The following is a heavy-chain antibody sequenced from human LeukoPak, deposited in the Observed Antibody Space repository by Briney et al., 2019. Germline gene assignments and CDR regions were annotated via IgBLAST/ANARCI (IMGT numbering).Heavy chain of an antibody. CDR1: GYSISSGYY. Sequence: SETLSLTCTVSGYSISSGYYWDWIRQPPGMGLEWIGSIFHSGSTYYSPSLKSRVTISADTSKNQFSLNLSSVTAADTAVYYCARGRGYNYVQDAFDIWGQGTMVTVSS. V-gene: IGHV4-38-2*02. J-gene: IGHJ3*02. CDR2: IFHSGST. CDR3: ARGRGYNYVQDAFDI. D-gene: IGHD5-18*01.